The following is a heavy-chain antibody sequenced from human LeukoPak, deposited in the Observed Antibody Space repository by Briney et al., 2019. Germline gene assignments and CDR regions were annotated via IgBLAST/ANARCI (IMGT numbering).Heavy chain of an antibody. CDR2: FDPEDGET. CDR3: ATDRNDILTGYYSRGYAFDI. V-gene: IGHV1-24*01. Sequence: GASVKVSCKVSGYTLTELSMHWVRQAPGKGLEWMGGFDPEDGETIYAQKFQGRVTMTEDTSTDTAYMELSSLRSEDTAVYYCATDRNDILTGYYSRGYAFDIWGQGTMVTVSS. J-gene: IGHJ3*02. D-gene: IGHD3-9*01. CDR1: GYTLTELS.